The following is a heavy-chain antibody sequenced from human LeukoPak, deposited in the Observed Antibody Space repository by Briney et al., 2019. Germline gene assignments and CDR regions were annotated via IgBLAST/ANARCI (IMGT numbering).Heavy chain of an antibody. CDR1: GFTFSSYS. CDR3: ARVCTRASCPFDY. D-gene: IGHD2-2*01. J-gene: IGHJ4*02. V-gene: IGHV4-34*01. CDR2: INHSGST. Sequence: GSLRLSCAASGFTFSSYSMNWVRQPPGKGLEWIGEINHSGSTNYDPSLKSRVTISVDTSKNQFSLKLSSVTAADTAVYYCARVCTRASCPFDYWGQGTLVTVSS.